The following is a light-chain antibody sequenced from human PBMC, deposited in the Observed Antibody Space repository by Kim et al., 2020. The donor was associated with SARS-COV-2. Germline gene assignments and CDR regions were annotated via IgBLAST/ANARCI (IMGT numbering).Light chain of an antibody. J-gene: IGLJ2*01. CDR1: SLRKYY. Sequence: SSELTQYPAVSVALGQTVRITCQGDSLRKYYASWYQQKPGQAPILVIHGKDNRPSGIPDRFSGSSSGITASLTITGAQAEDEADYYCNSRDSSGNRLVFGGGTQLTVL. CDR3: NSRDSSGNRLV. V-gene: IGLV3-19*01. CDR2: GKD.